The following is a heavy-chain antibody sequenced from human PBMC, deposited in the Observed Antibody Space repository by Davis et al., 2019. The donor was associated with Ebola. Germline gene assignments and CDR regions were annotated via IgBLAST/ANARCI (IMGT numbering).Heavy chain of an antibody. D-gene: IGHD4-17*01. CDR2: IGPAGDT. CDR3: ARAKVTTVTTANYYYYYGMDV. CDR1: GFTFSSYD. J-gene: IGHJ6*02. V-gene: IGHV3-13*01. Sequence: GESLKISCAASGFTFSSYDMHWVRQATGKGLEWVSAIGPAGDTYYPGSVKGRFTISRENAENSLYLQMNSLRAGDTAVYYCARAKVTTVTTANYYYYYGMDVWGQGTTVTVSS.